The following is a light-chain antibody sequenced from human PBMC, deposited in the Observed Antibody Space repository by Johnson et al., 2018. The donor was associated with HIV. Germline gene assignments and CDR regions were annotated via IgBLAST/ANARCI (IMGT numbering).Light chain of an antibody. V-gene: IGLV1-51*01. Sequence: QSVLTQPPSVSAAPGQKVTISCSGSSSNIGNNYVSWYQQLPGTAPKLLIYDNNKRPSGIPDRFSGSKSGTSATLGITGLQTGDAADYYCGTWDSSLSAGGVVGTGTKVTVI. CDR1: SSNIGNNY. CDR3: GTWDSSLSAGGV. CDR2: DNN. J-gene: IGLJ1*01.